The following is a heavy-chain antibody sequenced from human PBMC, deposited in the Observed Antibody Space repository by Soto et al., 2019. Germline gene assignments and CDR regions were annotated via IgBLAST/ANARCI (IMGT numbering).Heavy chain of an antibody. Sequence: SETLSLTCTVSGGSVSGGGYYWSWIRQHPVKGLEWIGYIYSSGSTYYNPSLQSRVTISLGTSQNQFSLKLSSVTAADTAVYYCATVADDYGDSQGFDHWGQGTLVTVSS. CDR1: GGSVSGGGYY. CDR3: ATVADDYGDSQGFDH. CDR2: IYSSGST. J-gene: IGHJ4*02. D-gene: IGHD4-17*01. V-gene: IGHV4-31*03.